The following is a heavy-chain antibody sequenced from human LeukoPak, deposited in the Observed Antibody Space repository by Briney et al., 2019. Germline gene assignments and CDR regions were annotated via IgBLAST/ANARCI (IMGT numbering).Heavy chain of an antibody. CDR1: GFTFSSYE. J-gene: IGHJ4*02. CDR2: ISSSGSTI. V-gene: IGHV3-48*03. D-gene: IGHD5-24*01. CDR3: GSVGVMASIWGFDY. Sequence: PGGSLRLSCAASGFTFSSYEMNWVRQAPGKGLEWVSYISSSGSTIYYADSVKGRFTISRDNAKNSLYLQMNSLRAEDTAGHYCGSVGVMASIWGFDYWGQGTLVTVSS.